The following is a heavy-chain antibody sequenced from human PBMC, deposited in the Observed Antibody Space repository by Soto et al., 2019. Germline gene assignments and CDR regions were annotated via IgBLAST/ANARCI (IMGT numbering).Heavy chain of an antibody. Sequence: QVQLVESGGGVVQPGRSLSLSCAASGVTFSSYAMHWVRPAPGKGLEWVAVISYDGSNNYYADSVKARFTISRDNSKNTLYLQMNSVRAEDTAVYYCARDYYRFNSGYGFSMDVWGQGTTVTVSS. V-gene: IGHV3-30-3*01. CDR1: GVTFSSYA. D-gene: IGHD5-12*01. J-gene: IGHJ6*02. CDR2: ISYDGSNN. CDR3: ARDYYRFNSGYGFSMDV.